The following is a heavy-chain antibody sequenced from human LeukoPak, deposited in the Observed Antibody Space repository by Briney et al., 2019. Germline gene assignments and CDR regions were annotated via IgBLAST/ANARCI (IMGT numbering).Heavy chain of an antibody. Sequence: PGGSLRLSCAASGFTFSSYSMNWVRQAPGKGLEWVSYISSSSSTIYYADSVKGRFTISRDNAKNSLYLQMNSLRAEDAAVYYCARDLYGGSGSYSEKTDYWGQGTLVTVSS. CDR2: ISSSSSTI. CDR3: ARDLYGGSGSYSEKTDY. D-gene: IGHD3-10*01. V-gene: IGHV3-48*04. J-gene: IGHJ4*02. CDR1: GFTFSSYS.